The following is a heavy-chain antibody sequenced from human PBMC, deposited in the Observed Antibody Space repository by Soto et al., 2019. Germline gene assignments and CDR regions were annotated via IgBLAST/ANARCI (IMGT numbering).Heavy chain of an antibody. CDR3: ARVSVGLYYDSRGYYLAFDI. J-gene: IGHJ3*02. D-gene: IGHD3-22*01. CDR1: GGTFSSYA. CDR2: IIPIFGTA. V-gene: IGHV1-69*13. Sequence: SVKVSCKASGGTFSSYAISWVRQAPGQGLEWMGGIIPIFGTANYAQKFQGRVTITADESTSTAYMELSSLRSEDTAVYYCARVSVGLYYDSRGYYLAFDIGGKGKMVTV.